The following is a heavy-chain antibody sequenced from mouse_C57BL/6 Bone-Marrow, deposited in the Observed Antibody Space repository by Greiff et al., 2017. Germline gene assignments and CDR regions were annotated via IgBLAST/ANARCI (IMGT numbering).Heavy chain of an antibody. CDR1: GYTFTSYG. V-gene: IGHV1-81*01. CDR3: ARSGYYGPYWYFDV. D-gene: IGHD1-1*01. J-gene: IGHJ1*03. Sequence: VQLQQSGAELARPGASVKLSCKASGYTFTSYGISWVKQRTGQGLEWIGEIYPRSGNTYYNEKFKGKATLTADKSSSTAYMELRSLTSEDSAVYFWARSGYYGPYWYFDVWGTGTTVTVSS. CDR2: IYPRSGNT.